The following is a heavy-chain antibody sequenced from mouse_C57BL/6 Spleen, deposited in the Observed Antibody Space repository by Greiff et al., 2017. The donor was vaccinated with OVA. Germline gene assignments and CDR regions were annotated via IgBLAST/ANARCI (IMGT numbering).Heavy chain of an antibody. CDR1: GFSFNTYA. CDR2: IRSKSNNYAT. J-gene: IGHJ4*01. D-gene: IGHD1-1*01. CDR3: VRQGYYGSSYAMDY. V-gene: IGHV10-1*01. Sequence: EVKVEESGGGLVQPKGSLKLSCAASGFSFNTYAMNWVRQAPGKGLEWVARIRSKSNNYATYYADSVKDRFTISRDDSESMLYLQMNNLKTEDTAMYYCVRQGYYGSSYAMDYWGQGTSVTVSS.